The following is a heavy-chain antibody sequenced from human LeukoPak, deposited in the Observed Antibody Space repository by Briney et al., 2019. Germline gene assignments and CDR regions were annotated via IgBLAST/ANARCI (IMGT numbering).Heavy chain of an antibody. D-gene: IGHD2/OR15-2a*01. CDR1: GYTFRSYV. CDR2: INAGNGNT. V-gene: IGHV1-3*01. J-gene: IGHJ4*02. Sequence: ASVKVSCKASGYTFRSYVMHWVRQAPGQSLEWMGWINAGNGNTEYAQKFQGRVTITRDTSASTAYMELNSLRSEDTAVYYCARDTFGTSRPIEYWGQGTLVTVSS. CDR3: ARDTFGTSRPIEY.